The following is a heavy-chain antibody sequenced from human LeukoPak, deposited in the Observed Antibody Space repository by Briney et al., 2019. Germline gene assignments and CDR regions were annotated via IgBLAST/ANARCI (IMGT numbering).Heavy chain of an antibody. CDR3: AREVEEYSSSSGDAFDI. CDR1: VFTVSSNY. V-gene: IGHV3-66*01. J-gene: IGHJ3*02. D-gene: IGHD6-6*01. Sequence: GGSLRLSCAASVFTVSSNYMSWVRQAPGKGLEWVSVIYSGGSTYYADSVKGRFTISRDNSKNTLYLQMNSLRAEDTAVYYCAREVEEYSSSSGDAFDIWGQGTMVTVSS. CDR2: IYSGGST.